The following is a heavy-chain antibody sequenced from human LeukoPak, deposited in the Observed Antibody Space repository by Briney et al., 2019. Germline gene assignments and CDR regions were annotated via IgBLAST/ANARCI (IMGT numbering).Heavy chain of an antibody. Sequence: GGSLRLSCAASGFTFSSYAMSWVRQAPGKGLEWVALIWYDGSNKYYADSVKGRFTISRDNSKNTLYLQMNSLRAEDTAVYYCAKWVGYNSGWYDCWGQGTLVTVSS. CDR3: AKWVGYNSGWYDC. J-gene: IGHJ5*01. V-gene: IGHV3-33*06. CDR1: GFTFSSYA. CDR2: IWYDGSNK. D-gene: IGHD6-19*01.